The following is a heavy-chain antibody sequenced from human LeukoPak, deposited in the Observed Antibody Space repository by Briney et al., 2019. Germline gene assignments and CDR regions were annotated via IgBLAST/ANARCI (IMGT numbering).Heavy chain of an antibody. Sequence: SETLSLTCTVSGGSISSSSYYWGWIRQPPGKGLEWIGSIYYSGSTYCNPSLKSRVTISVDTSKNQFSLKLSSVTAADTAVYYCARRGIQLWFVWGQGTLVTVSS. V-gene: IGHV4-39*01. CDR2: IYYSGST. D-gene: IGHD5-18*01. CDR3: ARRGIQLWFV. CDR1: GGSISSSSYY. J-gene: IGHJ4*02.